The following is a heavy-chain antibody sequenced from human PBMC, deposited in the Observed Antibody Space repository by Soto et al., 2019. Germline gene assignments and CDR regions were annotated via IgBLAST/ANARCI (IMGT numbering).Heavy chain of an antibody. J-gene: IGHJ6*03. V-gene: IGHV4-34*01. CDR1: GGSFSGYY. Sequence: SETLSLTCAVYGGSFSGYYWSWIRQPPGKGLEWIGEINHSGSTNYNPSLKSRVTISVDTSKNQFSLKLSSVTAADTAVYYCARVLGYQLLFEHYMDVWGKGTTVTVSS. CDR2: INHSGST. CDR3: ARVLGYQLLFEHYMDV. D-gene: IGHD2-2*01.